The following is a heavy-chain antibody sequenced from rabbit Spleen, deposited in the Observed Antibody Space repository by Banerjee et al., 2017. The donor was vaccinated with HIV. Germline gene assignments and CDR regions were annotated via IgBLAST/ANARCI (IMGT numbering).Heavy chain of an antibody. D-gene: IGHD8-1*01. CDR2: IGFGSTGNT. Sequence: QSLEESGGGLVQPEGSLTLTCKVSGFSFNNYYYMCWVRQAPGKGLEWIGCIGFGSTGNTYYASWAKGRFTISKTSSTTVTLQMTSLTVADTATYFCARDTGSSFSSYGMDLWGQGTLVTVS. CDR1: GFSFNNYYY. CDR3: ARDTGSSFSSYGMDL. V-gene: IGHV1S40*01. J-gene: IGHJ6*01.